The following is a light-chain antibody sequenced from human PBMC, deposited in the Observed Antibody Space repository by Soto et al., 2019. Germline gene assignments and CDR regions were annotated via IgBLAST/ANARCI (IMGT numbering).Light chain of an antibody. J-gene: IGLJ3*02. Sequence: QSVLTQPPSASGTPGQTVTISCSGSSSNIGRNYVYWYQQLPGTAPKLLIYRNTQRPSGVPDRFSGSKSGASASLAISGLGSEDEADDYCAALDSLSAWVFGGGTKLTVL. CDR3: AALDSLSAWV. V-gene: IGLV1-47*01. CDR2: RNT. CDR1: SSNIGRNY.